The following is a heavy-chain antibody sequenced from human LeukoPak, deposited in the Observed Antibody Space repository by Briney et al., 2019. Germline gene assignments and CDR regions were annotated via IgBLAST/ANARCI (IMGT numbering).Heavy chain of an antibody. V-gene: IGHV4-39*01. CDR2: IYYSGST. D-gene: IGHD3-3*01. J-gene: IGHJ6*03. CDR3: ARTGPAYDFWSGPMDV. Sequence: TPSETLSLTCTVSGGSISSSSYYWGWIRQPPGKGLEWIGSIYYSGSTYYNPSLKSRVTISVDTSKNQFSLKLSSVTAADTAVYYCARTGPAYDFWSGPMDVWGKGTTVTVSS. CDR1: GGSISSSSYY.